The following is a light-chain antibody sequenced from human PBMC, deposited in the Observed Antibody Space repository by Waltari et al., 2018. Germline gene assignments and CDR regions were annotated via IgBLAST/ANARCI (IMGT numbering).Light chain of an antibody. J-gene: IGLJ2*01. CDR1: DIGNKS. CDR2: DNS. V-gene: IGLV3-21*01. Sequence: SYVLAQPPSVSVAPGKTARLTCGGDDIGNKSVHWYHQKSGQAPVLVINDNSDRPSGIPGRFSGSNSGNTATLTSSRVEVGDEADYYCQVWDSGDDQVVFGGGTKLTV. CDR3: QVWDSGDDQVV.